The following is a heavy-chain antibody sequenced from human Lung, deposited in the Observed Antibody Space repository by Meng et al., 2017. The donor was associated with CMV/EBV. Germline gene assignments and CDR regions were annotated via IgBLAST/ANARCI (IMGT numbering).Heavy chain of an antibody. CDR3: ARVFSQYSTQNFFDP. Sequence: GESLKISCAASGFTFSSYAMTWVRQAPGKGLEWVSSVSGSGSSTYYASSLRGRLTISRDDSKNTLCLQINSLTIADTAVYYCARVFSQYSTQNFFDPWGQGTXVTVYS. CDR2: VSGSGSST. V-gene: IGHV3-23*01. D-gene: IGHD6-13*01. J-gene: IGHJ5*02. CDR1: GFTFSSYA.